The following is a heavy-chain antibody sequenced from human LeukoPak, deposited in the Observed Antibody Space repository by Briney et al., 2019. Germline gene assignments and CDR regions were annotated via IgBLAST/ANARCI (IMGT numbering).Heavy chain of an antibody. D-gene: IGHD4-17*01. CDR3: AREHSRAAVTTRAGAFDI. CDR1: GGSISSSSYY. V-gene: IGHV4-39*07. Sequence: PSETLSLTCTVSGGSISSSSYYWGWIRQPPGKGLEWIGSIYYSGSTYYNPSLKSRVTISVDTSNNQFSLRLSSVTAADTAVYYCAREHSRAAVTTRAGAFDIWGQGTMVTVSS. J-gene: IGHJ3*02. CDR2: IYYSGST.